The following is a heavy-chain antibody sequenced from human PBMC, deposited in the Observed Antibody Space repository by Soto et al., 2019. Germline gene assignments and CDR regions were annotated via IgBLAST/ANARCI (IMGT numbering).Heavy chain of an antibody. D-gene: IGHD3-22*01. CDR1: GGSISSSSYY. Sequence: SETLSLTCTVSGGSISSSSYYWGWIRQPPGKGLEWIGYIYYSGSTYYNPSLKSRVAISVDTSKNQFSLKLSSVTAADTAVYYCARAPGDYYDSSGSLYFDYWGQGTLVTVSS. CDR3: ARAPGDYYDSSGSLYFDY. J-gene: IGHJ4*02. CDR2: IYYSGST. V-gene: IGHV4-39*07.